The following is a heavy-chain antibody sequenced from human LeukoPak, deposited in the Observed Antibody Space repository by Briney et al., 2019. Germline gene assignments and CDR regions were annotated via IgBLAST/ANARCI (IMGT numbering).Heavy chain of an antibody. CDR3: ARTIREQWLTIDY. J-gene: IGHJ4*02. V-gene: IGHV3-7*04. CDR2: IKQDGSAK. D-gene: IGHD6-19*01. CDR1: GFTFSSYA. Sequence: GRSLRLSCAASGFTFSSYAMHWVRQAPGKGLEWVANIKQDGSAKYYVDSVKGRFTISRDNAKNSLYLQMNSLGAEDTAVYYCARTIREQWLTIDYWGQGTLVTFSS.